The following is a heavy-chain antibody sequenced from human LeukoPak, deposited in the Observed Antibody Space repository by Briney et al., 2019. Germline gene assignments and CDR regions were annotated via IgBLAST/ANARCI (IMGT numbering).Heavy chain of an antibody. CDR3: VRNGQQVRYFQH. CDR1: GYTFTNYD. CDR2: MNPNSGNT. D-gene: IGHD6-13*01. Sequence: ASVKVSCKASGYTFTNYDINWVRQATGQGLEWMGWMNPNSGNTNYAQKFQGRVTMTRNTSISTAYMDLSSLRSEDTAVYYCVRNGQQVRYFQHWGQGTLVTVSS. V-gene: IGHV1-8*01. J-gene: IGHJ1*01.